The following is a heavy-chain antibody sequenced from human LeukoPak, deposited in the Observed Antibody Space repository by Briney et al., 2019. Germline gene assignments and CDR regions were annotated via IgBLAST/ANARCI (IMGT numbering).Heavy chain of an antibody. V-gene: IGHV1-2*02. J-gene: IGHJ5*02. D-gene: IGHD3-22*01. CDR1: GYTFTGYY. CDR2: INPNSGGT. CDR3: ARVGRNYYDSSGYWFDP. Sequence: ALVKVSCKASGYTFTGYYMHWVRQAPGQGLEWIEWINPNSGGTNYAQKFQGRVTMTRDTSISTAYVELSRLRSDDTAVYYCARVGRNYYDSSGYWFDPWGQGTLVTVSS.